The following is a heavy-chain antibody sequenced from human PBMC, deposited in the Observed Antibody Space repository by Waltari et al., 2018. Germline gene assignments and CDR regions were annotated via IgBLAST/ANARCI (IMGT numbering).Heavy chain of an antibody. J-gene: IGHJ6*03. D-gene: IGHD3-3*01. Sequence: QVQLQQWGAGLLKPSETLSLTCVVPGGSFRGYSWSWIRPPQGQGLEWIGEINHSGRTNYNPSLKSRVTISIDTSKIQFSLKLRSVTVADTAVYYCARANTIFGVIRTWYYMDVWGKGTPVTVSS. CDR1: GGSFRGYS. V-gene: IGHV4-34*01. CDR2: INHSGRT. CDR3: ARANTIFGVIRTWYYMDV.